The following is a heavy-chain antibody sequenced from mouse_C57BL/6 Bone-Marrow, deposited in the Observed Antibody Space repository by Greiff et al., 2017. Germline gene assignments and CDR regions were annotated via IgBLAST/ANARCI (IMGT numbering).Heavy chain of an antibody. V-gene: IGHV1-9*01. Sequence: QVQLQQSGAELMKPGASVKLSCKATGYTFTGYWIEWVKQRPGHGLEWIGEILPGSGSTNYNEKFKGKAPFTADTSSNTAYMQLSSLTTEDSAIYYCARGGAIYYYGSSSCWYFDVWGTGTTVSVSS. CDR2: ILPGSGST. CDR3: ARGGAIYYYGSSSCWYFDV. CDR1: GYTFTGYW. J-gene: IGHJ1*03. D-gene: IGHD1-1*01.